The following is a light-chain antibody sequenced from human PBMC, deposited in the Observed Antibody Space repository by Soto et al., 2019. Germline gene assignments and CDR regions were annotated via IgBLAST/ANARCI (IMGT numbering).Light chain of an antibody. Sequence: QSVLTQPPSASGSPGQSVAISCTGTSSDVGAYNYVAWYQQHPGKVPKLMIYEVSKRPSGVPDRFSGSKSGNTASLTVSGLQADDEADYYCSSYAGSDFFVFGTGTKVTVL. CDR1: SSDVGAYNY. CDR2: EVS. V-gene: IGLV2-8*01. CDR3: SSYAGSDFFV. J-gene: IGLJ1*01.